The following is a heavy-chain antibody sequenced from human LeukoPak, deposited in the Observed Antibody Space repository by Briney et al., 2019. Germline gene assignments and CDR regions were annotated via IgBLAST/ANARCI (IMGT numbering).Heavy chain of an antibody. CDR1: GGSISSSNW. CDR2: IYHSGST. Sequence: SETLSLTCAVSGGSISSSNWWSWVRQPPGKGLEWIGEIYHSGSTNYNPSLKSRVTISVDKSKNQFSLKLSSVTAADTAAYYCAAASKKYYYDSSGYNDYWGQGALVTVSS. J-gene: IGHJ4*02. D-gene: IGHD3-22*01. V-gene: IGHV4-4*02. CDR3: AAASKKYYYDSSGYNDY.